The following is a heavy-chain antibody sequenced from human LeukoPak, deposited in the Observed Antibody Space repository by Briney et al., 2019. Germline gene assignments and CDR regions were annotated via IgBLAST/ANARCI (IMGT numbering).Heavy chain of an antibody. V-gene: IGHV3-21*01. D-gene: IGHD2-2*01. Sequence: GGSLRLSCAASGFTFSSYSMNWVRQAPGKGLEWVSSISSSSYIYYADSVKGRFTISRDNAKNSLYLQMNSLRAEDTAVYYCARDIVVVPAAGGFDYWGQGTLVTVSS. J-gene: IGHJ4*02. CDR3: ARDIVVVPAAGGFDY. CDR2: ISSSSYI. CDR1: GFTFSSYS.